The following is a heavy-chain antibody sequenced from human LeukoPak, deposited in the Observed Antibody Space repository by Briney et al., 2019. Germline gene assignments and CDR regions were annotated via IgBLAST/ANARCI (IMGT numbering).Heavy chain of an antibody. V-gene: IGHV3-21*01. CDR2: ISSSSSYI. CDR1: GFTFSTYS. Sequence: PGGSLRLSCAASGFTFSTYSMNWVRQAPGKGLEWVSFISSSSSYIYYADSVKGRFTISRDNAKNSLYLQMNSLRAEDTAVYYCARDGLWFGELSLFDYWGQGTLVTVSS. J-gene: IGHJ4*02. CDR3: ARDGLWFGELSLFDY. D-gene: IGHD3-10*01.